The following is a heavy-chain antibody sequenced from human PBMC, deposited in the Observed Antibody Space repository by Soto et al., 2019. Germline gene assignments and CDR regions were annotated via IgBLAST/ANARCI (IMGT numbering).Heavy chain of an antibody. J-gene: IGHJ6*02. CDR3: TTDRVDYYYYYGMDV. D-gene: IGHD3-3*01. V-gene: IGHV3-15*01. Sequence: EVQLVESGGGLVKPGGSLRLSCAASGFTFSNAWMSWVRQAPGKGLEWVGRIKSKTDGGTTDYAAPVKGRFTISRDDSKNTLYLQMNSLRTEDTAVYYCTTDRVDYYYYYGMDVWGQGTTVTVSS. CDR1: GFTFSNAW. CDR2: IKSKTDGGTT.